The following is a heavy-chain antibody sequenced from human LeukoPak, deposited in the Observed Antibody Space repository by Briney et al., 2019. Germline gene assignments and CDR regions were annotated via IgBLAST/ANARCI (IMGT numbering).Heavy chain of an antibody. CDR1: GFTFSSYA. CDR2: ISDSGGST. CDR3: AKGLGYCGRASCAEDY. D-gene: IGHD2-2*03. V-gene: IGHV3-23*01. Sequence: GGSLRLSCAASGFTFSSYAMSWVRQAPGKGLEWVSAISDSGGSTYYADSVKGRFTISRDNSKNTLYLQMNSLRAEDTAVYYCAKGLGYCGRASCAEDYWGQGTQVTVSS. J-gene: IGHJ4*02.